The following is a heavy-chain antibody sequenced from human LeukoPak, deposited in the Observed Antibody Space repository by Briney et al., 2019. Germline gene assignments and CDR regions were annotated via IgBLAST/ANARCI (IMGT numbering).Heavy chain of an antibody. CDR3: ARLFLVGDPLEWLRGNDPFDI. Sequence: SETLSLTCAVSGASITNGDYSWNWVRQPPGTGLEWVGEIDYTGSTYYNPSLKTRIAISVDTSKTQFSLKLNSVTAADTAVYYCARLFLVGDPLEWLRGNDPFDIWGQGTMVTVSS. CDR1: GASITNGDYS. CDR2: IDYTGST. V-gene: IGHV4-30-4*07. J-gene: IGHJ3*02. D-gene: IGHD3-10*01.